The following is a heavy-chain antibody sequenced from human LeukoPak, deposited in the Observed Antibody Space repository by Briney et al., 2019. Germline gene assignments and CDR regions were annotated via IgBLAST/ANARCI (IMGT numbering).Heavy chain of an antibody. CDR1: GFTFSNYA. D-gene: IGHD2/OR15-2a*01. Sequence: GGSLRLSCAASGFTFSNYAMNWVRQAPGKGLDWVSSISSSSSYIYYADSVKGRFTISRDNAKNSLYLQMHSLRAEDRAVYYCARALRSMWGYMDVWGKGTTVTVSS. V-gene: IGHV3-21*01. J-gene: IGHJ6*03. CDR2: ISSSSSYI. CDR3: ARALRSMWGYMDV.